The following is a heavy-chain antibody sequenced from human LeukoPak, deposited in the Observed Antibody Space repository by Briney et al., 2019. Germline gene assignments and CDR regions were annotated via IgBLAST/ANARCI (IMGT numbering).Heavy chain of an antibody. CDR1: GGSISSHY. D-gene: IGHD3-9*01. CDR3: ARGLTYYDILTAYYTFPYFDY. V-gene: IGHV4-59*11. Sequence: SETLSLTCTVSGGSISSHYWSWIRQPPGRGLEWIGYIYYSGTTNYNPSLKSRVTISVDTSKNQFSLKLSSVTAADTAVYYCARGLTYYDILTAYYTFPYFDYWGQGTLVPVSS. J-gene: IGHJ4*02. CDR2: IYYSGTT.